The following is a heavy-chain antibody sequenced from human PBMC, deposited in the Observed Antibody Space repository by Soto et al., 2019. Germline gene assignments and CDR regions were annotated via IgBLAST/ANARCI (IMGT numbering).Heavy chain of an antibody. CDR1: GYTFTNYD. CDR3: ARGLGWLDP. CDR2: MNPNSAKT. J-gene: IGHJ5*02. Sequence: QVQLVQSGAEVKKPGASVKVSCKASGYTFTNYDINWVRQATGQGLEWMGWMNPNSAKTGYVQKFQGRVTMTRNTYISTAYMELSSLTFEDPAVYSCARGLGWLDPWGQGTLVTVSS. V-gene: IGHV1-8*01.